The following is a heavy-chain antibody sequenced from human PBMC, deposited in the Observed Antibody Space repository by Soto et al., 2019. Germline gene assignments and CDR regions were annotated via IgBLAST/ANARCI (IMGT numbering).Heavy chain of an antibody. Sequence: GGSLRLSCAASGFTFSTYGMNWVRQAPGKGLEWVSSINSRSIYIYYADSMKGRFTVSRDNAKNSVYLEMNSLSAEDTAVYYCARESEDLTSNFDYWGQGTLVTVSS. CDR1: GFTFSTYG. CDR3: ARESEDLTSNFDY. V-gene: IGHV3-21*01. J-gene: IGHJ4*02. CDR2: INSRSIYI.